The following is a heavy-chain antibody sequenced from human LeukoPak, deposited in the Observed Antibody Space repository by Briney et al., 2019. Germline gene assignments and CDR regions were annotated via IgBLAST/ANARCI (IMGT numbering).Heavy chain of an antibody. V-gene: IGHV4-30-2*01. D-gene: IGHD1-26*01. CDR2: IYHSGST. Sequence: SETLSLTCTVSGGSISSGGFYWSWIRQPPGKGLEWIGYIYHSGSTYYNPSLKSRVTISVDRSKNQFSLKLSSVTAADTAVHYCARELELTDAFDIWGQGTMVTVSS. CDR3: ARELELTDAFDI. CDR1: GGSISSGGFY. J-gene: IGHJ3*02.